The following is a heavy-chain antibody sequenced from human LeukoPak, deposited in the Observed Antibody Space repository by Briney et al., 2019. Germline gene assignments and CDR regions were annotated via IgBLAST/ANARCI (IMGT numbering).Heavy chain of an antibody. V-gene: IGHV3-7*04. D-gene: IGHD3-22*01. J-gene: IGHJ3*02. Sequence: PGGSLRLSCAASGFTFSSYWMSWVRQAPGKGLEWVANVKQDGGEKYYVDSVKGRFTISRDNAKNSLYLQMNSLRAEDTAVYYCARGATDYYDSSGYYIDDAFDIWGPGTMVTVSS. CDR1: GFTFSSYW. CDR3: ARGATDYYDSSGYYIDDAFDI. CDR2: VKQDGGEK.